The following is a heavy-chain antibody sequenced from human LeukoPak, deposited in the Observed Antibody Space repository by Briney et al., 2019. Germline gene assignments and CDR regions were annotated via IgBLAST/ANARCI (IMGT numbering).Heavy chain of an antibody. CDR3: AKAGGSGSYRRYFQH. J-gene: IGHJ1*01. CDR2: IKQDGSEK. CDR1: GFTFSSYW. D-gene: IGHD3-10*01. Sequence: GGSLRLSCAASGFTFSSYWMSWVRQAPGKGLEWVANIKQDGSEKYYVDSVKGRFTISRDNAKNSLYLQMNSLRAEDTAVYYCAKAGGSGSYRRYFQHWGQGTLVTVSS. V-gene: IGHV3-7*03.